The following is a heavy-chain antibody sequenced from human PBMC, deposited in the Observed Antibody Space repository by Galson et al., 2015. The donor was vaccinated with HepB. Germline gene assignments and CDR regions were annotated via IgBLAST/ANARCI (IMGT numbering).Heavy chain of an antibody. D-gene: IGHD1-1*01. Sequence: SLRLSCAASGFTFSSYGMQWVRQAPGKGLEWVAVISYDGSDKYYPDSVKGRFTISRDNSKNTLYLQMNSLRVEDTAVYYCARDRGVEYTRDYWGQGTLVTVSS. CDR3: ARDRGVEYTRDY. CDR1: GFTFSSYG. CDR2: ISYDGSDK. V-gene: IGHV3-33*01. J-gene: IGHJ4*02.